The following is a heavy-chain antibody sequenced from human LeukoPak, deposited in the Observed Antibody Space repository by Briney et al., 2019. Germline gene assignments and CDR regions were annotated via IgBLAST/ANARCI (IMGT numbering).Heavy chain of an antibody. CDR1: GFTFSASA. CDR2: IRTKTDNYAT. V-gene: IGHV3-73*01. CDR3: ATYRQVLLPFES. D-gene: IGHD2-8*02. J-gene: IGHJ4*02. Sequence: GGSLRLSCAASGFTFSASAIHWVRRASGRGLEWVGRIRTKTDNYATTYAASMKGRFTFSRDDSKNTAYLQMNSLETEDTAIYYCATYRQVLLPFESWGQGTLVTVSS.